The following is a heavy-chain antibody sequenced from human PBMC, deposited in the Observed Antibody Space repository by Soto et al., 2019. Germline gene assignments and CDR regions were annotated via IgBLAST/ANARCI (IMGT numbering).Heavy chain of an antibody. Sequence: SVKVSCKASGGTFSSYAISWVRQAPGQGLEWMGGIIPIFGTANYAQKFQGRVTITADESTSTAYMELSGLRSEDTAVYYCARVGYCGGDCYSYYCYGMDVWCPGTTGAVS. D-gene: IGHD2-21*02. CDR1: GGTFSSYA. V-gene: IGHV1-69*13. CDR2: IIPIFGTA. CDR3: ARVGYCGGDCYSYYCYGMDV. J-gene: IGHJ6*02.